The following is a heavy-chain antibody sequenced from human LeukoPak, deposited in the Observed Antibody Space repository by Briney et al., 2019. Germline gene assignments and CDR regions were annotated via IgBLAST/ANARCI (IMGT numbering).Heavy chain of an antibody. CDR1: GDSINYYY. D-gene: IGHD2-15*01. CDR2: VYYNGSA. V-gene: IGHV4-59*01. CDR3: ARKGGHFDY. Sequence: SETLSLTCTVSGDSINYYYWSWIRQSPGKGLEWIGYVYYNGSAKYNPSLKSRVTISADVCKNQFFLKVSSVTAADTAIYYCARKGGHFDYWGPGTLVTVSS. J-gene: IGHJ4*02.